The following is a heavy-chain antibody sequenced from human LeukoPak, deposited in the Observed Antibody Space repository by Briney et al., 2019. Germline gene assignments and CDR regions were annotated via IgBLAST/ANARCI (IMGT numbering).Heavy chain of an antibody. J-gene: IGHJ4*02. CDR3: ARADYYDSSGYGTFDY. D-gene: IGHD3-22*01. V-gene: IGHV1-69*05. Sequence: GASVKVSCKASGYTFTSYDINWVRQAPGQGLEWMGGIIPIFGTANYAQKFQGRVTITTDESTSTAYMELSSLRSEDTAVYYCARADYYDSSGYGTFDYWGQGTLVTVSS. CDR2: IIPIFGTA. CDR1: GYTFTSYD.